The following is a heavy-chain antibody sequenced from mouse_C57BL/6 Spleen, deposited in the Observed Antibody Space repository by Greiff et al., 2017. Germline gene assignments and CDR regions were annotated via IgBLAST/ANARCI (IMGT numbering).Heavy chain of an antibody. CDR1: GYTFTSYG. Sequence: VKVVESGAELARPGASVKLSCKASGYTFTSYGISWVKQRTGQGLEWIGEIYPRSGNTYYNEKFKGKATLTADTSSSTAYMELRSLTSEDSAVYFCARYRLTTVVAPYAMDYWGQGTTVTVAS. D-gene: IGHD1-1*01. J-gene: IGHJ4*01. CDR3: ARYRLTTVVAPYAMDY. V-gene: IGHV1-81*01. CDR2: IYPRSGNT.